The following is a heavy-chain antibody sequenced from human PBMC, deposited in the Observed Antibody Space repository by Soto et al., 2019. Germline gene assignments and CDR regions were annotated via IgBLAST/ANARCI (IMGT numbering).Heavy chain of an antibody. J-gene: IGHJ3*02. D-gene: IGHD3-3*01. Sequence: SKPLSLTCTVSDASISSGAYYCTWIRQHPGQGLEWIGYVYYSGSTYYNPSLKSRVTISVDTSKNQFSLSLNSVTAADTAVYYCARGWSHECVTHSQNRSVAFESWGQGTMVTVS. CDR3: ARGWSHECVTHSQNRSVAFES. CDR1: DASISSGAYY. V-gene: IGHV4-31*03. CDR2: VYYSGST.